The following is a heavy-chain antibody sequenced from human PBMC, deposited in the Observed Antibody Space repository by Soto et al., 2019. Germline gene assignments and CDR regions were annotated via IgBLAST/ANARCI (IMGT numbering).Heavy chain of an antibody. J-gene: IGHJ4*02. Sequence: ASVKVSCKASGYTVTTYDINCVRQAPGQVLEWMGWMNPYTGKAGYAQKFQGRVTMTRDNSISTAYMELSSLRSEDTAVYYCARRKERSGPNYFDYWGLGTLVTVSS. CDR3: ARRKERSGPNYFDY. CDR2: MNPYTGKA. V-gene: IGHV1-8*01. D-gene: IGHD6-25*01. CDR1: GYTVTTYD.